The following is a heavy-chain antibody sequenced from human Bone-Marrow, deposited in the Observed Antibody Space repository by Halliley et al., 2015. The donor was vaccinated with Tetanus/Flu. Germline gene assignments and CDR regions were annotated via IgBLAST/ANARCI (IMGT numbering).Heavy chain of an antibody. V-gene: IGHV3-30*18. Sequence: VALIAKDGSYRSNADSVKGRFTISRDNSKNTLYLQMNSLRAEDTGVYYCAKEEVQLLSGMVVWGQGTTVTVSS. J-gene: IGHJ6*02. D-gene: IGHD2-2*01. CDR2: IAKDGSYR. CDR3: AKEEVQLLSGMVV.